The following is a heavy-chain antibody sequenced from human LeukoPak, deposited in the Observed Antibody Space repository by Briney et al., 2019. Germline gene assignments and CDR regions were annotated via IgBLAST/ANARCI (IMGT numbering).Heavy chain of an antibody. D-gene: IGHD3-16*01. CDR2: IYYSGST. V-gene: IGHV4-59*01. CDR1: GGSTSSYY. J-gene: IGHJ4*02. CDR3: ATSDYPYYFDY. Sequence: SETLSLTCTVSGGSTSSYYWSWIRQPPGKGLEWIGYIYYSGSTNYNPSLKSRVTISVDTSKNQFSLKLSSVTAADTAVYYCATSDYPYYFDYWGQGTLVTVSS.